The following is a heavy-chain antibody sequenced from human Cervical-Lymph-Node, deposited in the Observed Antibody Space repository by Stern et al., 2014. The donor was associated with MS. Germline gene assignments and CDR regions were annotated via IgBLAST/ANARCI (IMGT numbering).Heavy chain of an antibody. CDR1: GASVGGGDWY. V-gene: IGHV4-30-4*01. CDR3: AGAIGKYELLESFDM. Sequence: QVQLVQSGPGLVKPSQTLSLACAVSGASVGGGDWYWSWIRQPPGKGLEWLGYIYYSGTTYYKPSLKSRLIISLDTSKNQFSLNLTSVTAADTAVYYCAGAIGKYELLESFDMWGQGTMVTVSS. CDR2: IYYSGTT. J-gene: IGHJ3*02. D-gene: IGHD1-1*01.